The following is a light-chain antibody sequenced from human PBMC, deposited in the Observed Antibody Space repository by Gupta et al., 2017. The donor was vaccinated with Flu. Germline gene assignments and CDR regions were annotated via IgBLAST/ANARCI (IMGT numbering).Light chain of an antibody. CDR2: DAS. CDR3: QRYDNLPSFT. V-gene: IGKV1-33*01. CDR1: QDISNT. J-gene: IGKJ3*01. Sequence: DIQMTQSPLSLSASVGDRVTITCQASQDISNTLNWYQHRPGRAPKLLIYDASNLEDGVPSRFSGSGSGTDFSFTISNLQPEDVATYYCQRYDNLPSFTFGPGTKVDFK.